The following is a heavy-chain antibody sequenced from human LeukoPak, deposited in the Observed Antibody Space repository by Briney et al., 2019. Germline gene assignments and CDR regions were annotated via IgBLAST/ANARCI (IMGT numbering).Heavy chain of an antibody. CDR3: AKAHEGSGSYYRSPGDY. CDR1: GLTFSSYA. V-gene: IGHV3-23*01. J-gene: IGHJ4*02. D-gene: IGHD3-10*01. CDR2: FSRSGGGT. Sequence: GGSLRLSCAASGLTFSSYAMSWVRQAPGKGLEWVSAFSRSGGGTYYADSVKGRFTISRDNSKNTLYLQMNSLRAEDTAVYYCAKAHEGSGSYYRSPGDYWGQGTLVTVSS.